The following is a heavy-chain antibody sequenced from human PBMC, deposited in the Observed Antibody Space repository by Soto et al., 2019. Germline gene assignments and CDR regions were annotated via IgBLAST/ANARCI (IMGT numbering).Heavy chain of an antibody. J-gene: IGHJ4*02. V-gene: IGHV1-18*01. Sequence: ASVKVSCKASGYTFTSYGISWVRQAPGQGLEWMGWISAYNGNTNYSQKFQGRVTITRNTSASTAYMELSSLRSEDTAVYYCAREDIVRKIPDYWGQGTLVTVSS. CDR1: GYTFTSYG. CDR2: ISAYNGNT. D-gene: IGHD2-8*01. CDR3: AREDIVRKIPDY.